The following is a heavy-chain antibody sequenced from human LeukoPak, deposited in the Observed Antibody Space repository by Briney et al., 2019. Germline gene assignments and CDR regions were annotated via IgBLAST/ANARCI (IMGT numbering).Heavy chain of an antibody. CDR1: GRSISSGGYY. CDR2: IYYSGST. Sequence: SDTLSLTRTVSGRSISSGGYYWSWIRQHPGKGLEWIVYIYYSGSTYYNPSLKSRVTISVDTSKNQFSLKLSSVTAADTAVYYCASRSTYYYYYGMDVWGQGTTVTVSS. J-gene: IGHJ6*02. V-gene: IGHV4-31*02. CDR3: ASRSTYYYYYGMDV.